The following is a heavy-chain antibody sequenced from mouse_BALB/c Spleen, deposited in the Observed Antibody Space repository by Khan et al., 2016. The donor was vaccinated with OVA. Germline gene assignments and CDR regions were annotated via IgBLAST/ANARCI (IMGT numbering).Heavy chain of an antibody. Sequence: VQLQESAAELARPGASVKMSCKASGYTFTSYTMHWVKQRPGQGLEWIGYINPSSGYTEYNQKFKDKTTLTADKSSSTAYMQLSSLTSEDSAVYYWARGGRSHYAMDYWGQGTSVTGSS. CDR3: ARGGRSHYAMDY. CDR2: INPSSGYT. D-gene: IGHD1-1*01. V-gene: IGHV1-4*02. J-gene: IGHJ4*01. CDR1: GYTFTSYT.